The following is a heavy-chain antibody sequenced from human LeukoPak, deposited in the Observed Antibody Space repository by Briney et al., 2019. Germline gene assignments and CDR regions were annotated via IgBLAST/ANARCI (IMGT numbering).Heavy chain of an antibody. CDR1: GFTFSSYA. CDR3: ARDSPRYSGSYGNYFDY. J-gene: IGHJ4*02. Sequence: GGSLRLSCAASGFTFSSYAMHWVRQAPGKGLEWVAVISYDGSNKYYADSVKGRFTISRDNSKNTLYLQMNSLRAEDTAVYYCARDSPRYSGSYGNYFDYWAREPWSPSPQ. D-gene: IGHD1-26*01. V-gene: IGHV3-30*01. CDR2: ISYDGSNK.